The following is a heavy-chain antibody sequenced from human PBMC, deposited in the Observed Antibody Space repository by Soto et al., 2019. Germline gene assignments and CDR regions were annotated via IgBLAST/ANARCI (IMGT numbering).Heavy chain of an antibody. D-gene: IGHD3-3*01. CDR1: GYTFTSYG. V-gene: IGHV1-18*04. CDR2: ISAYNGNT. CDR3: AKDLRDFWSGSVYYYYGMDV. J-gene: IGHJ6*02. Sequence: VPVKVSCKASGYTFTSYGISWVRQAPGQGLEWMGWISAYNGNTNYAQKLQGRVTMTTDTSTSTAYMELRSLRSDDTAVYYCAKDLRDFWSGSVYYYYGMDVWGQGTTVTVSS.